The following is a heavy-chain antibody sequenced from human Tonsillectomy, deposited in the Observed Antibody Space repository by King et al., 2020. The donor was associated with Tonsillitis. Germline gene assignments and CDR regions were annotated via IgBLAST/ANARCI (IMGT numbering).Heavy chain of an antibody. CDR2: IYWNDDK. D-gene: IGHD2-2*01. Sequence: ITLKESGPTLVKPTQTLTLTCTFSGFSLSTSGVGVGWIRQPPGKALEWLALIYWNDDKRYSPSLKSRLTITKDTSKNQVVLTMTNMDPVDTATYYRAHRLRLGYCSSTSCPPGAFDIWGQGTMVTVSS. V-gene: IGHV2-5*01. CDR3: AHRLRLGYCSSTSCPPGAFDI. J-gene: IGHJ3*02. CDR1: GFSLSTSGVG.